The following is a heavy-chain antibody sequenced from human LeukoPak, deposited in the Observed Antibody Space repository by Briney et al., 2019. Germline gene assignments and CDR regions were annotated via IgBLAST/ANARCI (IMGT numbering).Heavy chain of an antibody. CDR2: IRYDGTIK. J-gene: IGHJ3*01. Sequence: GGSLRLSCAASGFTFSSYGMHWVRQAPGKGLEWVAFIRYDGTIKYYADSVKGRFAISRDNSKNMLYLQMNSLGAEDTAAYYCAKVELTSSYYTGGAFDFWGPGTTVTVSS. V-gene: IGHV3-30*02. CDR1: GFTFSSYG. D-gene: IGHD1-26*01. CDR3: AKVELTSSYYTGGAFDF.